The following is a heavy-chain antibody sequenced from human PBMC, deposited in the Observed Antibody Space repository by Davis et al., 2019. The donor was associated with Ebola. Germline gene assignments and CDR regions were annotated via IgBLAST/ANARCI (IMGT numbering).Heavy chain of an antibody. CDR1: RYTFTSYY. Sequence: ASVKVSCKASRYTFTSYYIHWVRQAPGQGLEWMGIINPSGGSTTYAQKFQGRVTVTTDTSASTAYMELRSLRSDDTAIYYCARASCAPYYFDVSGYPDSWGQGTLVTVSS. V-gene: IGHV1-46*01. CDR2: INPSGGST. J-gene: IGHJ4*02. D-gene: IGHD3-22*01. CDR3: ARASCAPYYFDVSGYPDS.